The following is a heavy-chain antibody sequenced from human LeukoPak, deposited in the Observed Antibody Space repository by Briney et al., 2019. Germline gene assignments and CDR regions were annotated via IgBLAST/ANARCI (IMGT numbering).Heavy chain of an antibody. CDR1: GFTVNRYY. V-gene: IGHV3-66*01. Sequence: GGSMSLSCAASGFTVNRYYMTWVPHAPGKGLERVSVMYSGGSTYYADSVKGRVAISRDNSKYTVFLQMNSVRVEDTAVYYCARSYSNHLFGMDVWGQGTAVTVSS. J-gene: IGHJ6*02. CDR3: ARSYSNHLFGMDV. CDR2: MYSGGST. D-gene: IGHD4-11*01.